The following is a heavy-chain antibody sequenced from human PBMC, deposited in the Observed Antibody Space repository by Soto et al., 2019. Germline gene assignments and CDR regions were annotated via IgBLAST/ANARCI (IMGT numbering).Heavy chain of an antibody. J-gene: IGHJ4*02. CDR3: ARDSRPNLYYFDY. D-gene: IGHD2-2*01. CDR2: ISSSSSYI. CDR1: GFTFSSYG. Sequence: EVQLVESGGGLVKPGGSLRLSCAASGFTFSSYGMNWVRQAPGKGLEWVSSISSSSSYIYYADSVKGRFTISRDNAKNSLYLQMNSLRAEDTAVYYCARDSRPNLYYFDYWGQGTLVTVSS. V-gene: IGHV3-21*01.